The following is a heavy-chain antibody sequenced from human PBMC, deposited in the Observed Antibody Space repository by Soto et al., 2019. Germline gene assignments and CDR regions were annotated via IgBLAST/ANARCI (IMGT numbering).Heavy chain of an antibody. V-gene: IGHV1-24*01. J-gene: IGHJ4*02. Sequence: GASVKVSCKVSGYTLTELSMHWVRQAPGKGLEWMGGFDPEDGETIYAQKFQGRVTMTEDTSTDTAYMELSSLRSEDAAVYYCATVLRYYGDYVSRFDYWGQGTLVTVSS. CDR3: ATVLRYYGDYVSRFDY. D-gene: IGHD4-17*01. CDR1: GYTLTELS. CDR2: FDPEDGET.